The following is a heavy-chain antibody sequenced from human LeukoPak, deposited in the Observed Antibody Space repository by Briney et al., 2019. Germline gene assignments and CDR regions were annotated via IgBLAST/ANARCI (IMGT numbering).Heavy chain of an antibody. J-gene: IGHJ4*02. CDR1: GVTFSSYG. CDR3: ARETGYCSSTSCYYFDY. Sequence: ASVKVSCKASGVTFSSYGISWVRQAPGQGLEWMGGIIPIFGTANYAQKFQGRVTITADESTSTAYMELSSLRSEDTAVYYCARETGYCSSTSCYYFDYWGQGTLVTVSS. D-gene: IGHD2-2*01. V-gene: IGHV1-69*13. CDR2: IIPIFGTA.